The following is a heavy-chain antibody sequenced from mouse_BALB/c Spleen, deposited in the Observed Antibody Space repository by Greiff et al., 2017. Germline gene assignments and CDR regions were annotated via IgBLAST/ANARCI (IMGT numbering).Heavy chain of an antibody. V-gene: IGHV5-6-3*01. CDR2: INSNGGST. D-gene: IGHD2-4*01. Sequence: EVQRVESGGGLVQPGGSLKLSCAASGFTFSSYGMSWVRQTPDKRLELVATINSNGGSTYYPDSVKGRFTISRDNAKNTLYLQMSSLKSEDTAMYYCARVGGITTGNWGQGTLVTVSA. J-gene: IGHJ3*01. CDR3: ARVGGITTGN. CDR1: GFTFSSYG.